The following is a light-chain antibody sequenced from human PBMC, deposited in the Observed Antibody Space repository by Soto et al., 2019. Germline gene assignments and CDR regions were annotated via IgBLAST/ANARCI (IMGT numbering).Light chain of an antibody. CDR1: QSISSW. J-gene: IGKJ1*01. V-gene: IGKV1-5*01. CDR2: DAS. Sequence: IQMTQSPSTLSASVGDRVTITCRASQSISSWLAWYQQKPGKASKLLIYDASSLESGVPSRFSGSGSGTEFTLTISNLQPDDFATYYCQQYNNYSGTLGQVTNVDIK. CDR3: QQYNNYSGT.